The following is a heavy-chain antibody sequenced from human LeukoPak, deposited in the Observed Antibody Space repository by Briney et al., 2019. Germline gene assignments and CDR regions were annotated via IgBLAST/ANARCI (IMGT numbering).Heavy chain of an antibody. CDR3: ARARVAVAGTLIDY. J-gene: IGHJ4*02. CDR2: IYYGGST. V-gene: IGHV4-59*01. D-gene: IGHD6-19*01. CDR1: GGSISSYY. Sequence: SETLSLTCTVSGGSISSYYWSWMRQPPGKGLEWIGYIYYGGSTNYTPSLKSRVTISVDTSKNQFSLQLSSVTAADTAVYYCARARVAVAGTLIDYWGQGTLVTVSS.